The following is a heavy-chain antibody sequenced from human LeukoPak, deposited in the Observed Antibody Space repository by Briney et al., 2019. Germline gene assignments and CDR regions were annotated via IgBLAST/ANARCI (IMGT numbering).Heavy chain of an antibody. CDR1: GYTLTELS. D-gene: IGHD3-22*01. CDR2: FDPEDGET. J-gene: IGHJ4*02. V-gene: IGHV1-24*01. Sequence: ASVKVSCKVSGYTLTELSMHWVRQAPGKGLEWMGGFDPEDGETIYAQKFQGRVTMTEDTSTDTAYMELSSLRSEDTAVYYCATPTLPYYDSSGYYYLNYWGQGTLVTVSS. CDR3: ATPTLPYYDSSGYYYLNY.